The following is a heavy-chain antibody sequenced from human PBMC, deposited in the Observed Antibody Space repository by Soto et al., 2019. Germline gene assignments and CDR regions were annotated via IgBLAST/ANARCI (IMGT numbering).Heavy chain of an antibody. D-gene: IGHD4-17*01. CDR3: ARRYGSAFDI. V-gene: IGHV4-59*01. CDR2: IFYSGST. CDR1: GGSISSYY. Sequence: LETLSLTCTVSGGSISSYYWSWIRQPPGKGLEWIGYIFYSGSTNYNPSLKSRVTISVDTSKNQFSLKLSSVTAADTAVYYCARRYGSAFDIWGHGTMVTVSS. J-gene: IGHJ3*02.